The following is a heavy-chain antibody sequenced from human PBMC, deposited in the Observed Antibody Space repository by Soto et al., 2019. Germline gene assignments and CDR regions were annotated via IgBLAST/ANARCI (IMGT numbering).Heavy chain of an antibody. J-gene: IGHJ5*02. V-gene: IGHV3-23*01. Sequence: EVQLLESGGGLVQPGGSLRLSCAASGFTFSSYAMSWVRQAPGKGLEWVSAISGSGGSTYYADSVKGRFTISRDNSKNTLYLQMNSLRAEDTAVYYCAKDPLTDTAMVSWFDPWGQGTLVTVSS. CDR1: GFTFSSYA. D-gene: IGHD5-18*01. CDR3: AKDPLTDTAMVSWFDP. CDR2: ISGSGGST.